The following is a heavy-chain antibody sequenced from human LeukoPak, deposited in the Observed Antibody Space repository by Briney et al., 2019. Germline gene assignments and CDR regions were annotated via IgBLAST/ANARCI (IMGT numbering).Heavy chain of an antibody. V-gene: IGHV3-23*01. CDR2: IRGSGGST. Sequence: GGSLRLSCAASGFTFSSYAMSWVRQAPGKGLEWVSAIRGSGGSTYYADSVKGRFTISRDNSKNTLYLQMNSLRAEDTAVYYCAKRGVRGVHISGWFDPWGQGTLVTVSS. CDR1: GFTFSSYA. D-gene: IGHD3-10*01. CDR3: AKRGVRGVHISGWFDP. J-gene: IGHJ5*02.